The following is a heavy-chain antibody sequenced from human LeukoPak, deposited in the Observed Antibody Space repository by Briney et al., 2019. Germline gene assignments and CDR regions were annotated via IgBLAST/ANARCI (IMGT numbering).Heavy chain of an antibody. Sequence: ASVKVSCKASGYTFTSRDINWVRQATGQGLEWMGWMNPNSGNTVYAQKFQGRVTITRNTSISTAHMELSSLTSEDTAVYYCARVGATALFYFDSWGHGTLVTVSS. V-gene: IGHV1-8*03. D-gene: IGHD1-26*01. CDR3: ARVGATALFYFDS. CDR1: GYTFTSRD. J-gene: IGHJ4*01. CDR2: MNPNSGNT.